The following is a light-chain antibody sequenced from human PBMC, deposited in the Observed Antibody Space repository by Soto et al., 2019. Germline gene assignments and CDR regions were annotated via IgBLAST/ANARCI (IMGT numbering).Light chain of an antibody. Sequence: AIQLTQSPSSLSASVGDRVTITCRASQGISSALAWYQQKPGKAPKLLIYDASSLESGVPSRFSGSGSGTDFTLTNSSLQPEPFATYYCQPFNNYPLTFGGGTKVEIK. CDR1: QGISSA. CDR2: DAS. CDR3: QPFNNYPLT. J-gene: IGKJ4*01. V-gene: IGKV1D-13*01.